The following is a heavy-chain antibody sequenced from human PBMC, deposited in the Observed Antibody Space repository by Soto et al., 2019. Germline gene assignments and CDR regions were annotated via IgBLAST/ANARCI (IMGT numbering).Heavy chain of an antibody. CDR1: GFTFSSYA. J-gene: IGHJ4*02. Sequence: EVQLLESGGALVQPGGSLRLSCAASGFTFSSYAMSWVRQAPGKGLEWVSAISGSGGSTYYADSVKGRFTISRDNSKNTLYLQMNSLRAEDTAVYYCANGFQLWVEYYFDYWGQGTLVTVSS. D-gene: IGHD5-18*01. CDR2: ISGSGGST. V-gene: IGHV3-23*01. CDR3: ANGFQLWVEYYFDY.